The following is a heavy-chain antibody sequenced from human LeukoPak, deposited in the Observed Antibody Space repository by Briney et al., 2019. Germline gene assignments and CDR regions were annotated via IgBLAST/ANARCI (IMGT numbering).Heavy chain of an antibody. CDR2: IYYSGST. J-gene: IGHJ6*03. Sequence: SETLSLTCTVSGGFISSYYWSWLRQPPGKGLEWIGYIYYSGSTNYNPSLKSRVTISVDTSKNQFSLKLSSVTAADTAVYYCAREYSYYYYYYMDVWGKGTTVTVSS. V-gene: IGHV4-59*01. CDR3: AREYSYYYYYYMDV. CDR1: GGFISSYY. D-gene: IGHD1-26*01.